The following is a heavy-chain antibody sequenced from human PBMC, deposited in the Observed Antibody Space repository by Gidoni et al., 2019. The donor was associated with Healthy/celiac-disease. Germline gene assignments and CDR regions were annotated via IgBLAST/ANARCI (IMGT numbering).Heavy chain of an antibody. D-gene: IGHD3-22*01. CDR2: IRSKAYGGTT. V-gene: IGHV3-49*05. J-gene: IGHJ4*02. Sequence: EVQLVESGGGLVKPGRSLRLSCTASGFTFGDYAMSWFRQAPGKGLEWVGFIRSKAYGGTTEYAASVKGRFTISRDDSKSIAYLQMNSLKTEDTAVYYCTTDYYDSSGYSDYWGQGTLVTVSS. CDR3: TTDYYDSSGYSDY. CDR1: GFTFGDYA.